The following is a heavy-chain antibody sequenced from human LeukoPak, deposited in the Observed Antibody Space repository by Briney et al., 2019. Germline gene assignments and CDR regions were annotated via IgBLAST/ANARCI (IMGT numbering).Heavy chain of an antibody. V-gene: IGHV3-48*03. CDR1: GFTFSSYE. CDR2: ISSSGSTI. J-gene: IGHJ4*02. Sequence: GGSLRLSCAASGFTFSSYEMNWVRQAPGKGLKWVTYISSSGSTIYYADSVKGRFTISRDNSKNTLYLHMNSLRAEDTAVYYCAKDLTTVTTGDYWGQGTLVTVSS. D-gene: IGHD4-17*01. CDR3: AKDLTTVTTGDY.